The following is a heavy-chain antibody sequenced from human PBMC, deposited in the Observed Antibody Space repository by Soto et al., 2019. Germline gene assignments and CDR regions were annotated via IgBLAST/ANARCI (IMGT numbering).Heavy chain of an antibody. V-gene: IGHV3-48*02. Sequence: PGGSLRLSCAASGFTFSSYSMNWVRQAPGKGLEWVSYISSSSSTIYYADSVKGRFTISRDNAKNSLYLQMNSLRDEDTAVYYCARTFRDYVWGSPIPYYFDYWGQGTLVTVSS. D-gene: IGHD3-16*01. CDR2: ISSSSSTI. CDR3: ARTFRDYVWGSPIPYYFDY. J-gene: IGHJ4*02. CDR1: GFTFSSYS.